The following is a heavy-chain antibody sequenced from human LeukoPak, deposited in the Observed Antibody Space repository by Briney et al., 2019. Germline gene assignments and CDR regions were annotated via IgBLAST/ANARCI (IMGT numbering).Heavy chain of an antibody. V-gene: IGHV3-30*03. D-gene: IGHD4-17*01. J-gene: IGHJ4*02. CDR3: ARDLQLNYGDSYFDY. CDR1: GFTFSDYG. Sequence: GGSLRLSCAASGFTFSDYGMHWVRQAPGKGLEWVAVISYDGSNEYYADSVKGRFTISRDNSKNTLYLQMNSLRAEDTAVYYCARDLQLNYGDSYFDYWGQGTLVTVSS. CDR2: ISYDGSNE.